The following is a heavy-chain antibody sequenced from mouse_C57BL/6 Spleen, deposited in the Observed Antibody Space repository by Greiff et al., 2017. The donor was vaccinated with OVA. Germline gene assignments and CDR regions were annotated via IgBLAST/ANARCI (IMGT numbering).Heavy chain of an antibody. J-gene: IGHJ4*01. CDR2: IDPSDSYT. Sequence: QVQLQQPGAELVKPGASVKLSCKASGYTFTSYWMQWVKQRPGQGLEWIGEIDPSDSYTNYNQKFKGKATLTVDTSSSTAYMQLSSLTSEDSAVYYCASLYEGYYDYYAMDYWGQGTSVTVSS. D-gene: IGHD2-3*01. V-gene: IGHV1-50*01. CDR3: ASLYEGYYDYYAMDY. CDR1: GYTFTSYW.